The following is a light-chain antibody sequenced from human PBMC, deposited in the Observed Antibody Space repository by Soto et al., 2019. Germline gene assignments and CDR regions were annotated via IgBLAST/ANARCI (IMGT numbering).Light chain of an antibody. CDR3: QQHNTWLAT. V-gene: IGKV3-11*01. J-gene: IGKJ3*01. Sequence: EVVLTQSPATLSLSPGERATLSCRASQSVSSYLGWYQQKPGQAPRLLIYGASNRATGIPARFSGSGSGTEFTLTISSLQSEDFAVYYCQQHNTWLATFGQGTKVDI. CDR2: GAS. CDR1: QSVSSY.